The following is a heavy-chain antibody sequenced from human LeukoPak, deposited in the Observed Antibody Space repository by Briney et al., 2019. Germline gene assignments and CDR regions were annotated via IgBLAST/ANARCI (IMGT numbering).Heavy chain of an antibody. CDR3: ARGGKTIATAGTFGS. J-gene: IGHJ5*02. CDR1: GGSFSGYY. V-gene: IGHV4-34*01. D-gene: IGHD3-10*01. Sequence: PSETLSLTCAVNGGSFSGYYWTWIRQPPGKGLEWIGEIIRSGSTNYNPSLKSRVIISLDTSNNHFSLKLRSVTAADTAIYYCARGGKTIATAGTFGSWGQGTLVTVSS. CDR2: IIRSGST.